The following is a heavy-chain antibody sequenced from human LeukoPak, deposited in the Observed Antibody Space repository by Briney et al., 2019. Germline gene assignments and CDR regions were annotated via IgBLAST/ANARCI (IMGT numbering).Heavy chain of an antibody. CDR2: ISGSGGST. J-gene: IGHJ4*02. V-gene: IGHV3-23*01. CDR3: AKSEYYGSGSYYIY. Sequence: GGSLRLSCAASGFTFSSYAMSWVRQAPGKGLEWVSAISGSGGSTYYADSVKGRFTISRDNSKNTLYLQMNSLRAEDTAVYYCAKSEYYGSGSYYIYWGQGTLVTVSP. CDR1: GFTFSSYA. D-gene: IGHD3-10*01.